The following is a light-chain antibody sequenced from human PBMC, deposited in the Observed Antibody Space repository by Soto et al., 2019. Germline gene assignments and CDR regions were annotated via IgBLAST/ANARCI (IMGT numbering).Light chain of an antibody. V-gene: IGKV1-5*01. CDR2: DAS. CDR1: QSISSW. Sequence: DIQMTQSPSTLSASVGDRVTITCRASQSISSWLAWYQQKPGKAPKLLIYDASSLGSGVPSRFSGSGSGTEFNLTISRLKPDDFAPYYCQQSNSYSRTFGQGTKVDIK. J-gene: IGKJ1*01. CDR3: QQSNSYSRT.